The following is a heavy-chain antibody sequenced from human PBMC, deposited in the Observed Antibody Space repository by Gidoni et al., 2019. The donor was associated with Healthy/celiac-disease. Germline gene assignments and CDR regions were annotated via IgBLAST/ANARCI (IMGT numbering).Heavy chain of an antibody. CDR1: GFTVSSYA. Sequence: EVQLLESGGGLVQPGGSLRLHWAASGFTVSSYAMSWVRQAPGKGLGWVSSFSVSGVSTYYADSVKGLFTISRDNSKNTLYLQMNSLRAEDTAVYYCAKDRANAFDIWGQGTMVTVSS. J-gene: IGHJ3*02. V-gene: IGHV3-23*01. D-gene: IGHD3-10*01. CDR2: FSVSGVST. CDR3: AKDRANAFDI.